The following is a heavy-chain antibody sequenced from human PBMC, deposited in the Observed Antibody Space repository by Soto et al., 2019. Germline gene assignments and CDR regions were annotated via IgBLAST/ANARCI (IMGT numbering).Heavy chain of an antibody. D-gene: IGHD6-19*01. J-gene: IGHJ6*02. CDR1: GFTFSSYG. CDR2: ISYDGSNK. Sequence: GGSLRLSCAASGFTFSSYGMHWVRQAPGKGLEWVAVISYDGSNKYYADSVKGRFTISRDNSKNTLYLQMNSLRAEDTAVYYCAKDSDSSGWDYYYYYGMDVWGQGTTVTVSS. CDR3: AKDSDSSGWDYYYYYGMDV. V-gene: IGHV3-30*18.